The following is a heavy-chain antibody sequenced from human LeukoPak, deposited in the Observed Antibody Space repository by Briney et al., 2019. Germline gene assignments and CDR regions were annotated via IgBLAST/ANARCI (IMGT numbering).Heavy chain of an antibody. Sequence: PGGSLRLSCAASGLTFRSYGMHWVRQAPGKGLEWVGRIKSKSDGGTADNAAPVKGRFTISRDDSKNILYLQMNSLKTEDTAVYYCTSGYPDYWGQGTLVTVSS. CDR3: TSGYPDY. CDR1: GLTFRSYG. CDR2: IKSKSDGGTA. D-gene: IGHD3-22*01. V-gene: IGHV3-15*01. J-gene: IGHJ4*02.